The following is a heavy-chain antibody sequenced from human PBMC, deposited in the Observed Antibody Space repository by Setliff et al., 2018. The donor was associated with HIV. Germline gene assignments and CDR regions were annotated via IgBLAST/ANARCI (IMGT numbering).Heavy chain of an antibody. D-gene: IGHD3-9*01. J-gene: IGHJ2*01. CDR1: GGSISNYY. CDR2: IHYGGGT. CDR3: TRDTGYILSGYRPHWYFDL. Sequence: SETLSLTCSISGGSISNYYWVWIRQSPGKGLEWIGHIHYGGGTYYNPSLKSRVTMSVDTSKNLFSLKLTTVTAADAAVYYCTRDTGYILSGYRPHWYFDLWGRGTLVTVSS. V-gene: IGHV4-59*12.